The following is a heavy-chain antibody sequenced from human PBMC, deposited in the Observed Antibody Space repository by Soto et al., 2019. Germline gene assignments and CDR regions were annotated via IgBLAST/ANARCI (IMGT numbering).Heavy chain of an antibody. Sequence: QVHLVQSGAEVKSPGSAVKVSCQVSGAGDTFSNYGLNWVRQAPGQGLEWMGGTIPAFGTANYAEKFQGRVTITADTSTTTAYMELSSLSSDDTAVYYCWRHDKTALPPLDSWGQGTLVSVSS. CDR2: TIPAFGTA. J-gene: IGHJ4*02. CDR1: GAGDTFSNYG. V-gene: IGHV1-69*06. D-gene: IGHD1-1*01. CDR3: WRHDKTALPPLDS.